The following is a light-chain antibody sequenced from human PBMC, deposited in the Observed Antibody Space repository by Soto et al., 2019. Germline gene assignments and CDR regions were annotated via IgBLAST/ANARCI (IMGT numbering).Light chain of an antibody. Sequence: EIVLTQSPATVPLSPGESATLSCRASQNIHSFLAWYQQRPGQAPRLLIYDASFRATAIPARFNGSGSGTDFTLTITRLEPEDFAVYYCQQRLFWPLFTFGQGTRLEIK. CDR1: QNIHSF. J-gene: IGKJ2*01. CDR2: DAS. CDR3: QQRLFWPLFT. V-gene: IGKV3-11*01.